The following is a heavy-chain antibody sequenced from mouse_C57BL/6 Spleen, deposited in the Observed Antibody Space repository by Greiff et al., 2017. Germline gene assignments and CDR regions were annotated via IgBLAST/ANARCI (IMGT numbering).Heavy chain of an antibody. V-gene: IGHV5-16*01. CDR2: INYDGSST. J-gene: IGHJ4*01. CDR1: GFTFSDYY. D-gene: IGHD2-1*01. Sequence: EVKLVESEGGLVQPGSSMKLSCTASGFTFSDYYMAWVRQVPEKGLEWVANINYDGSSTYYLDSLKSRFIISRDNAKNILYLQMSSLKSEDTATYYCARGGGNYDDYAMDYWGQGTSVTVSS. CDR3: ARGGGNYDDYAMDY.